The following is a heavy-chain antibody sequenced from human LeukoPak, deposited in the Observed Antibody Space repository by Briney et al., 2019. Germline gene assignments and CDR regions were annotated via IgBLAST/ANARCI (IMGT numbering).Heavy chain of an antibody. CDR1: GFTFSSYE. D-gene: IGHD5-18*01. J-gene: IGHJ4*02. CDR3: ARDQQGMGDSYGFDY. Sequence: EPGGFLRLSCAASGFTFSSYEMNWVRQAPGKGLEWVSYISSSGSTIYYADSVKGRFTISRDNAKNSLYLQMNSLRAEDTAVYYCARDQQGMGDSYGFDYWGQGTLVTVSS. CDR2: ISSSGSTI. V-gene: IGHV3-48*03.